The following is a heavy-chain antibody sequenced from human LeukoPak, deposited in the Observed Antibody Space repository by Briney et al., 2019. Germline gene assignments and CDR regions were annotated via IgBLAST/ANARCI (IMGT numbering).Heavy chain of an antibody. Sequence: PGGSLRLSCAASGFSFRTFGMHWVRQAPGQGLEWVALISYDGSAEYYADSVKGRFTISRDNSKNTVFLQMNSLRVEDTAVYYCAKDKDPLRYDYWGQGTLVIVSS. CDR1: GFSFRTFG. CDR2: ISYDGSAE. V-gene: IGHV3-30*18. CDR3: AKDKDPLRYDY. J-gene: IGHJ4*02.